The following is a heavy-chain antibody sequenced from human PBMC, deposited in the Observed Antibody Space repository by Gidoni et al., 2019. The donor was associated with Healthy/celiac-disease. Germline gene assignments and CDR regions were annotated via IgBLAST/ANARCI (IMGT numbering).Heavy chain of an antibody. Sequence: QVQLVESGGGVVQPGRSLRLSCAASGFPFSIYAMHWVRQAPGKGLEWVAVISYDGSNKYYADSVKGRFTISRDNSKNTLYLQMNSLRAEDTAVYYCARDRTYFDWLSYYYGMDVWGQGTTVTVSS. CDR2: ISYDGSNK. CDR3: ARDRTYFDWLSYYYGMDV. J-gene: IGHJ6*02. V-gene: IGHV3-30-3*01. CDR1: GFPFSIYA. D-gene: IGHD3-9*01.